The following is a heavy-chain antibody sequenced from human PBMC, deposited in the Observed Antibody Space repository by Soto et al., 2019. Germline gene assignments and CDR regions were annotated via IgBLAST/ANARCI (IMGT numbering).Heavy chain of an antibody. CDR1: GGSISSGGYS. CDR3: ARVVPAARGYYYYGMDV. Sequence: PSETLSLTCAVSGGSISSGGYSWSWIRQPPGKGLEWIGYIYHSGSTYYNPSLKSRVTISVDRSKNQFSLKLSSVTAADTAVYYCARVVPAARGYYYYGMDVWGQGTTVTV. CDR2: IYHSGST. J-gene: IGHJ6*02. D-gene: IGHD2-2*01. V-gene: IGHV4-30-2*01.